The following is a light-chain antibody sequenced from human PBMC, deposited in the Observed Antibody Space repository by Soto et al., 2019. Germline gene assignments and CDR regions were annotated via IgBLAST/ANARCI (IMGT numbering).Light chain of an antibody. CDR1: QGISSS. V-gene: IGKV1-9*01. CDR2: SAS. J-gene: IGKJ2*01. CDR3: QQLISYPHP. Sequence: DIQLTQSPSFLSASVRDRVTITCRASQGISSSLAWYQQKPGKAPKLLIYSASTWQRGVPPRFSGSGSGTEFPHTIRSLQPEDLATYFCQQLISYPHPVGQETKLQIK.